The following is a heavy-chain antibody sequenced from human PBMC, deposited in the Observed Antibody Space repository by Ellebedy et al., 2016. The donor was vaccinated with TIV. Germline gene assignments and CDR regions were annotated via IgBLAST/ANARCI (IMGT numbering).Heavy chain of an antibody. Sequence: GGSLRLSXAASGFRFSMYWMHWVRQVPGKGLVWVSGVTPDGSTTGYADSVKGRFTISRDNANNSLYLQMNSLRDEDTAVYYCARVGSGCLDYWGQGTLVTVSS. CDR3: ARVGSGCLDY. J-gene: IGHJ4*02. CDR1: GFRFSMYW. V-gene: IGHV3-74*01. D-gene: IGHD6-19*01. CDR2: VTPDGSTT.